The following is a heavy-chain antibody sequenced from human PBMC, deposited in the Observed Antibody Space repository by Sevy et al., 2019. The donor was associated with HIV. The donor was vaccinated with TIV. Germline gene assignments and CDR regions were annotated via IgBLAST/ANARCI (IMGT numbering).Heavy chain of an antibody. D-gene: IGHD3-16*01. J-gene: IGHJ4*02. Sequence: GGSLRLSCAASGFTFSTYGMHWVRQAPGKGLEWVAVIWFDGSNTYYADSVKGRFTISRDIAKNTLYLQMNSLRAEDTAVYYCAGDLEFYDYGESGPGFMPDYWGQGTLVTVSS. CDR1: GFTFSTYG. V-gene: IGHV3-33*01. CDR2: IWFDGSNT. CDR3: AGDLEFYDYGESGPGFMPDY.